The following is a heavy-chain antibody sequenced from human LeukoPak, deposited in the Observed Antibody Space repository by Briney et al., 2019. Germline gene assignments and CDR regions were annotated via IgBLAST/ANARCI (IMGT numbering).Heavy chain of an antibody. Sequence: SGKPSCKLSGGTFSSYAISWVRQAPRHWRGWMGRIIPIFGIAHHTQTCQGRVTITADKSTSTAYKEMSRLRSEDTAVYYCAGESRPNYYDSSGYRFDYWGQGTLVTVSS. V-gene: IGHV1-69*04. D-gene: IGHD3-22*01. J-gene: IGHJ4*02. CDR2: IIPIFGIA. CDR3: AGESRPNYYDSSGYRFDY. CDR1: GGTFSSYA.